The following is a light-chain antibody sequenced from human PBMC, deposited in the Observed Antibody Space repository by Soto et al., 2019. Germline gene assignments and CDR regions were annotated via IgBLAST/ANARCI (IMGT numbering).Light chain of an antibody. J-gene: IGKJ1*01. CDR1: QSVSSSY. CDR3: QQYGSSTWT. V-gene: IGKV3-20*01. Sequence: EIVLTQSPGTLSLSPGERATLSCRASQSVSSSYLAWYQQKPGKAPRLPIYSASSRATGIPDRFSGSGSGPDFTLTISKLEPEDFSVYYCQQYGSSTWTFGQGTKVEIK. CDR2: SAS.